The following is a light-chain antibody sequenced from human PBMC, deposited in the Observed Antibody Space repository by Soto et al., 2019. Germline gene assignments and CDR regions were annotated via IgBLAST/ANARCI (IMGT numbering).Light chain of an antibody. CDR2: DVS. J-gene: IGKJ5*01. CDR1: QSVSSR. V-gene: IGKV3-11*01. CDR3: QQRDYWQVT. Sequence: EIMMTQSPATLPVSPGERATLSCRASQSVSSRLAWYQQKPGQAPRLLIYDVSNRATGIPARFSGSGSGTDFALTISSLEPEDFAVYYCQQRDYWQVTFGQGTRLEIK.